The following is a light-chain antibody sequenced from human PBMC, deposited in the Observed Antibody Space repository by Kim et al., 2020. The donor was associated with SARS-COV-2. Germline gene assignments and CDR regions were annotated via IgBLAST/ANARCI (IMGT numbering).Light chain of an antibody. J-gene: IGKJ1*01. CDR1: QSISNW. CDR3: QQYSSYAT. CDR2: KAS. Sequence: SASIGDRVSITCRASQSISNWLAWYQQKPGKAPKLLIYKASTLETGVPSRFSGSGSATEFTLTISSLQPDDFATYYCQQYSSYATFGQGTKVDIK. V-gene: IGKV1-5*03.